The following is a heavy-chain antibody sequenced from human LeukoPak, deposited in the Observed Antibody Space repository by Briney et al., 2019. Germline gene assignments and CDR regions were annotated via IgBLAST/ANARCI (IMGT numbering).Heavy chain of an antibody. CDR1: GYTFTSYA. V-gene: IGHV1-3*01. Sequence: ASVKVSCKASGYTFTSYAVHWVRQAPGQRLEWMGWINAGNGNTKYSQKFQGRVTITRDTSASTAYMELSSLRSEDTAVYYCARDLGAFVVGNDDYWGQGTLVTVSS. D-gene: IGHD2-15*01. CDR3: ARDLGAFVVGNDDY. J-gene: IGHJ4*02. CDR2: INAGNGNT.